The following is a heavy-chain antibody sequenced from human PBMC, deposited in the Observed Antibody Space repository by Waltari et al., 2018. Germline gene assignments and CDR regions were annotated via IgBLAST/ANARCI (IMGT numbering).Heavy chain of an antibody. J-gene: IGHJ4*02. CDR2: ISSSSRYI. V-gene: IGHV3-21*01. D-gene: IGHD3-10*01. CDR1: GFTFSSYT. CDR3: TRAGNYYGSGSDY. Sequence: EVQLVESGEGLVKPGGSLRLSCAASGFTFSSYTMNWVRQAPGKGLEWVSSISSSSRYIYHADSLKGRFTISRDNAKNLLYLQMSSLRAEDTVVYYCTRAGNYYGSGSDYWGQGTLVTVSS.